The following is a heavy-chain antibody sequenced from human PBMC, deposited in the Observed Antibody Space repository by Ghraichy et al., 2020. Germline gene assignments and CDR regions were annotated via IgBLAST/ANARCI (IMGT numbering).Heavy chain of an antibody. D-gene: IGHD3-10*01. Sequence: ASVKVSCKASGYTFTGYYMHWVRQAPGQGLEWMGRINPNSGGTNYAQKFQGRVTMTRDTSISTAYMELSRLRSDDTAVYYCARGGVRGVIIGYYGMDVWGQGTTVTVSS. V-gene: IGHV1-2*06. CDR2: INPNSGGT. J-gene: IGHJ6*02. CDR3: ARGGVRGVIIGYYGMDV. CDR1: GYTFTGYY.